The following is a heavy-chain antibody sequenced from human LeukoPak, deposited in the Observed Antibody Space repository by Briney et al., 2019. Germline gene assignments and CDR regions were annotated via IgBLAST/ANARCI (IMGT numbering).Heavy chain of an antibody. D-gene: IGHD3-10*01. V-gene: IGHV5-51*01. J-gene: IGHJ6*02. Sequence: GESLKISCKGSGYSFTSYWIGWVRQMPGKGLEWMGIIYPGDSDTRYSPSFQGQVTISADKSISTAYLQWSSLKASDTAMYYCARPSMVRGVIPPYYYYYYGMDVRGQGATVTVSS. CDR2: IYPGDSDT. CDR1: GYSFTSYW. CDR3: ARPSMVRGVIPPYYYYYYGMDV.